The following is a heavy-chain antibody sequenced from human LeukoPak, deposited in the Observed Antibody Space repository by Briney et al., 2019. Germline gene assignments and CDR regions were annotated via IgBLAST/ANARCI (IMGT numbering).Heavy chain of an antibody. D-gene: IGHD3-3*01. CDR2: INPNSGGT. CDR3: ARDPDPRHDFWSGYYGNAFDI. V-gene: IGHV1-2*02. J-gene: IGHJ3*02. CDR1: GYTFTCYY. Sequence: ASVKVSCKASGYTFTCYYMYWVRQAPGQGLEWMGWINPNSGGTNYAQKFQGRVTMTRDTSISTAYMELSRLRSDDTAVYYCARDPDPRHDFWSGYYGNAFDIWGQGTMVTVSS.